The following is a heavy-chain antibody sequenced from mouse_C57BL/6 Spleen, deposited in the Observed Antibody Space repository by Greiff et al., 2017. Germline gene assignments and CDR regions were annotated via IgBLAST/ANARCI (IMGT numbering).Heavy chain of an antibody. CDR2: ISSGSSTI. CDR1: GFTFSDYG. J-gene: IGHJ4*01. CDR3: ARPIRNYAMDY. D-gene: IGHD2-4*01. V-gene: IGHV5-17*01. Sequence: EVQVVESGGGLVKPGGSLKLSCAASGFTFSDYGMHWVRQAPEKGLEWVAYISSGSSTIYYADTVKGRFTISRDNAKNTLFLQMTSLRSEDTAMYYCARPIRNYAMDYWGQGTSVTVSS.